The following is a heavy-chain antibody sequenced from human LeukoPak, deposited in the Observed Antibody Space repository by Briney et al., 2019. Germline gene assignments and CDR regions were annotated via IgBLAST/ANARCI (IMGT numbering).Heavy chain of an antibody. D-gene: IGHD2-2*01. V-gene: IGHV4-59*01. CDR3: ASHCSSTSCYGMDV. CDR2: IYYSGST. CDR1: GGSISSYY. J-gene: IGHJ6*02. Sequence: SETLSLTCTVSGGSISSYYWSWIRQPPGKGLEWIGYIYYSGSTNYNPSLKSRVTISVDTSKNQFSLKLSSVAAADTAVYYCASHCSSTSCYGMDVWGQGTTVTVSS.